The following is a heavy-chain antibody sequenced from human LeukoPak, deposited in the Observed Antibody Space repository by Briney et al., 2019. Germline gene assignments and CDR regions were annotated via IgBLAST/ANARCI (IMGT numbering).Heavy chain of an antibody. D-gene: IGHD2-15*01. J-gene: IGHJ4*02. CDR3: AKDPGCSGGSCYSHFDY. CDR2: IWYDGSNK. Sequence: PGGSLRLSCAASGFTFSSYGMHWVRQAPGKGLEWVAVIWYDGSNKYYADSVKGRFTISRDNSKNTLYLQMNSLRAEDTAVYYCAKDPGCSGGSCYSHFDYWGQGTLVTVSS. CDR1: GFTFSSYG. V-gene: IGHV3-33*06.